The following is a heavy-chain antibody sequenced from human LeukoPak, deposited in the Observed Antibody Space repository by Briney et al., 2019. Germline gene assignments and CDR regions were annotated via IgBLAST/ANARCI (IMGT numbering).Heavy chain of an antibody. J-gene: IGHJ4*02. CDR1: GFTVSSYS. D-gene: IGHD3/OR15-3a*01. V-gene: IGHV3-48*02. Sequence: PGGSLRLSCAASGFTVSSYSMNWVRKTPGKWLKRVSNISSSSSTIYYAASVKARFTISRDNGKNSLYLQMNRLRDEDTAVYYCARAFGLTGYWGQGTLVTVSS. CDR2: ISSSSSTI. CDR3: ARAFGLTGY.